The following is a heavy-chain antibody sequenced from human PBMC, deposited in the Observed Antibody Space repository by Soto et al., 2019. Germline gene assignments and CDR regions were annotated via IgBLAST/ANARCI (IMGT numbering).Heavy chain of an antibody. CDR2: ISGYNGDP. J-gene: IGHJ6*02. CDR1: GYTFTRYG. Sequence: QGQLVQSGAEVKKPGASVKVYCKPSGYTFTRYGISWVRQAPGPGLEWMGWISGYNGDPNYSQKLQGRVTMTIDTSTSTAYMELRSLTSDDTAVYYCAKHGQRPYYYYGMDVWGQGTTVTVSS. V-gene: IGHV1-18*01. D-gene: IGHD1-1*01. CDR3: AKHGQRPYYYYGMDV.